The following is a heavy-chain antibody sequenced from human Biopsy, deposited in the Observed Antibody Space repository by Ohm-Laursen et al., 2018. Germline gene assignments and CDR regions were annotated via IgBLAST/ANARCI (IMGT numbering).Heavy chain of an antibody. Sequence: SVKASCQASGGTFINYAISWVRQAPGHGLEWMGGIIPMFGTANYAQMFQGRVTISADESTSTSYMELSSLTTEDTAIYYCARGPHSGSHSCFDYWGRGTLVTVSS. CDR3: ARGPHSGSHSCFDY. D-gene: IGHD1-26*01. CDR1: GGTFINYA. V-gene: IGHV1-69*13. CDR2: IIPMFGTA. J-gene: IGHJ4*02.